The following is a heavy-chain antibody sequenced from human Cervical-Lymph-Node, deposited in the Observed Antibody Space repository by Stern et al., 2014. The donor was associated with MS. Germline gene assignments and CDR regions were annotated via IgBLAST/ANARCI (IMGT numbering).Heavy chain of an antibody. CDR1: GVTVSRDY. CDR3: ARDTSSPERSDW. D-gene: IGHD1-1*01. V-gene: IGHV3-53*01. CDR2: ITNVGSA. J-gene: IGHJ4*02. Sequence: EMQLVESGGGVIQPGGSLRLSCTASGVTVSRDYMTWVRQAPGQGLEWVSLITNVGSAFYTDSVKGRFTISRDDSKNTVYLHMTSLRAEDTAMYCCARDTSSPERSDWWGQGTLVTVSS.